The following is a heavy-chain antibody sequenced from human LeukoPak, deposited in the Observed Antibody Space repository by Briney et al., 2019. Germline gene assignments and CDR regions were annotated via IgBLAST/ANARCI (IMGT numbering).Heavy chain of an antibody. CDR2: IIPIFGTA. D-gene: IGHD3-3*01. V-gene: IGHV1-69*13. CDR1: GGTFSSYA. CDR3: ARGFTIFVSGAFDI. J-gene: IGHJ3*02. Sequence: VASVKVSCKASGGTFSSYAISWVQQAPGQGLEWMGGIIPIFGTANYAQKFQGRVTITADESTSTAYMELSSPRSEDTAVYYCARGFTIFVSGAFDIWGQGTMVTVSS.